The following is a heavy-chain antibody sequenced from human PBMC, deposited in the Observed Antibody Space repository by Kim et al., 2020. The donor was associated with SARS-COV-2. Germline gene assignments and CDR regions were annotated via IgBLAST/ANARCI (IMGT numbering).Heavy chain of an antibody. V-gene: IGHV4-34*01. J-gene: IGHJ6*02. CDR2: INHSGST. CDR1: GGSFSGYY. CDR3: ARGMRDILTGYRYYYYGMDV. Sequence: SETLSLTCAVYGGSFSGYYWSWIRQPPGKGLEWIGEINHSGSTNYNPSLKSRVTISVDTSKNQFSLKLSSVTAADTAVYYCARGMRDILTGYRYYYYGMDVWGQGTTVTVSS. D-gene: IGHD3-9*01.